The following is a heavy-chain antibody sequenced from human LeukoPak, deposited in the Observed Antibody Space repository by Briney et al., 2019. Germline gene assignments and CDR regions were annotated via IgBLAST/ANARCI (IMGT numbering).Heavy chain of an antibody. CDR2: IYSSGNT. Sequence: PSETLSLTCTVSGGSISPYYWSWIRQSAGKGLEWIGRIYSSGNTYYNPSLKSRVAMPLDTSKNQISLRLSSVTAADTAVYYCAREAVAGTLDSWGQGTLVTVSS. CDR1: GGSISPYY. CDR3: AREAVAGTLDS. V-gene: IGHV4-4*07. J-gene: IGHJ4*02. D-gene: IGHD6-19*01.